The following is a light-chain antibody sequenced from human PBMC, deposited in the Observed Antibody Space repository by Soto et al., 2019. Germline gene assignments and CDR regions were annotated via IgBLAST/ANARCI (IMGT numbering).Light chain of an antibody. CDR2: DAS. CDR3: QQYGSSLT. J-gene: IGKJ4*01. CDR1: QSVSSY. V-gene: IGKV3-11*01. Sequence: EIVLTQSPATLSLSPGERATLSCGASQSVSSYLAWYQQKPGQAPRLLIYDASNRATGIPARFSGSGSGTDFTLTISSLEPEDFAVYYCQQYGSSLTFGGGTKVEIQ.